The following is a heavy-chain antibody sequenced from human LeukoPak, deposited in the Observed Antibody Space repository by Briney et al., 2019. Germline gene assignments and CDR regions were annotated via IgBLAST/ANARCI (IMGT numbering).Heavy chain of an antibody. D-gene: IGHD2-2*01. Sequence: SQTLSLTCTVSGGSISSGDYYWSWICQPPGKGLEWIGYIYDSGSTYHNPSLKSRITVSVDTSKNQFSLKLSSVTAADTAVYYCARDDEEYLDPWGQGTLVTVSS. J-gene: IGHJ5*02. CDR1: GGSISSGDYY. CDR2: IYDSGST. CDR3: ARDDEEYLDP. V-gene: IGHV4-30-4*08.